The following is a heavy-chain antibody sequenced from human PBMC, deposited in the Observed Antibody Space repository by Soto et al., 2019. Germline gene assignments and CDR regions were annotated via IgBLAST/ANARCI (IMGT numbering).Heavy chain of an antibody. CDR2: IWYDGSNK. J-gene: IGHJ3*02. D-gene: IGHD3-22*01. V-gene: IGHV3-33*01. CDR1: GFTFSSYG. Sequence: QVQLVESGGGVVQPGRSLRLSCAASGFTFSSYGMHWVRQAPGKGLEWVAVIWYDGSNKYYADSVKGRFTISRDNSKNTLYLQMNSLRAEDTAVYYCARDGDYYDSSGTFDIWGQGTMVTVS. CDR3: ARDGDYYDSSGTFDI.